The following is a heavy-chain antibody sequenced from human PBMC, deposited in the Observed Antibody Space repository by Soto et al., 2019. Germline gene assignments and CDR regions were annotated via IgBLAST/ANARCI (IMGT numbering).Heavy chain of an antibody. J-gene: IGHJ4*02. V-gene: IGHV4-4*08. D-gene: IGHD2-15*01. CDR3: ARNPQGPVAFDH. Sequence: SETLSLTCTVSGGSITSYYWSWIRQPPGKRLEWIGHIYSTGSTHYNPSLKSRVTISLGTSENQLSLTLTSVTAADTAVYYCARNPQGPVAFDHWGPGTLVTVSS. CDR2: IYSTGST. CDR1: GGSITSYY.